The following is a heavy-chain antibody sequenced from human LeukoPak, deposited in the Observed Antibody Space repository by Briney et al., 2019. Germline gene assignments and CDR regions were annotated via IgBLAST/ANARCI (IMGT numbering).Heavy chain of an antibody. CDR2: IRGSGGGT. J-gene: IGHJ3*02. V-gene: IGHV3-23*01. CDR1: GITFSTYA. CDR3: TRDPNGDYVGAFDM. Sequence: PGGSLRLSCAASGITFSTYAMSWVRQAPGKGLEWVSSIRGSGGGTDYADSVKGRFTISRDNSRDTLFLQMNSLRAEDTDLYYCTRDPNGDYVGAFDMWGPGTMVTVSS. D-gene: IGHD4-17*01.